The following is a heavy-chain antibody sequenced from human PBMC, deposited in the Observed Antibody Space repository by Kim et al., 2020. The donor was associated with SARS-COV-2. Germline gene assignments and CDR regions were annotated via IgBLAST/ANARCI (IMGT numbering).Heavy chain of an antibody. Sequence: YYADSVKGRFTISRDNSKNTLYLQMNSLRAEDTAVYYCAKDPIGGYYFDYWGQGTLVTVSS. D-gene: IGHD3-16*01. V-gene: IGHV3-23*01. J-gene: IGHJ4*02. CDR3: AKDPIGGYYFDY.